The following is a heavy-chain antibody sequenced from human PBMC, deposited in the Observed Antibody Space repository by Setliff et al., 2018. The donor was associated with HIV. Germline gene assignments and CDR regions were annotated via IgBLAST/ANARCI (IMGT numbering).Heavy chain of an antibody. CDR3: AHISRVAYVNIKYYFDY. CDR2: IYWDDDK. Sequence: SGPTLVNPTQTLTLTCSFSGFSLSSSGEGVGWIRQPPGKALEWLALIYWDDDKRYNPSLKNRLTITKDTSKNQVVLIMTNMDPVDTATYYCAHISRVAYVNIKYYFDYWGQGTLVTVSS. J-gene: IGHJ4*02. V-gene: IGHV2-5*02. D-gene: IGHD2-2*01. CDR1: GFSLSSSGEG.